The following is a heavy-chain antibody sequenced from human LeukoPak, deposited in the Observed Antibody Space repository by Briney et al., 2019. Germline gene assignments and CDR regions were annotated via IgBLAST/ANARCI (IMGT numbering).Heavy chain of an antibody. J-gene: IGHJ4*02. CDR1: GFTFSSYA. D-gene: IGHD1-7*01. Sequence: GRSLRLSCAASGFTFSSYAMHWVRQAPGKGLEWVAVISYDGSNKYYADSVKGRSTISRDNSKNTPYLQMNSLRAADTAVYYCARKNWNYGLDCWGQGTLVTVSS. V-gene: IGHV3-30-3*01. CDR2: ISYDGSNK. CDR3: ARKNWNYGLDC.